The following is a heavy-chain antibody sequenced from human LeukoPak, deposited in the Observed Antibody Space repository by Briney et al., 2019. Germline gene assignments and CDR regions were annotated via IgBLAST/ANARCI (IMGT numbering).Heavy chain of an antibody. Sequence: ASVKVSCKASGYTFTSYDINWVRQATGQGLEWMGWMNPNSGNTGYAQKFQGRVTITRNTSISTAYMELSSLRSEDTAVYYCARPLLDSSSTLPSGYYYYMDVWGKGTTVTVSS. J-gene: IGHJ6*03. V-gene: IGHV1-8*01. D-gene: IGHD6-13*01. CDR1: GYTFTSYD. CDR3: ARPLLDSSSTLPSGYYYYMDV. CDR2: MNPNSGNT.